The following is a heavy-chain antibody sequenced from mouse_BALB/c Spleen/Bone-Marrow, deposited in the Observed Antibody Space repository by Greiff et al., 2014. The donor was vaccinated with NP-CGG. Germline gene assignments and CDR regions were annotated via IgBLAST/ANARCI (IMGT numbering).Heavy chain of an antibody. CDR2: IISGSNTI. V-gene: IGHV5-17*02. D-gene: IGHD2-14*01. CDR1: GFTFSAFG. J-gene: IGHJ3*01. Sequence: EVNLVESGGDLVQPGGSRKLSCAASGFTFSAFGMHWVRQAPERGLEWVAYIISGSNTIYYSDKVKGRFTISRDNPKNTLFLQMTSPRSEDTAMYYCARSRYDVGWFAYWGQGTLVTVSA. CDR3: ARSRYDVGWFAY.